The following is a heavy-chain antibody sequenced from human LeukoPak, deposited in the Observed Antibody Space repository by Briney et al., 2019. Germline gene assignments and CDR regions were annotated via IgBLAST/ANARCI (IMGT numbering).Heavy chain of an antibody. J-gene: IGHJ5*02. V-gene: IGHV4-38-2*02. Sequence: SETLSLTCTVSGYSISSGYYWGWIRQPPGKGLEWIGSIYHSGSTYYNPFLKSRVTISVDTSKNQFSLKLSSVTAADTAVYYCARVWDSSSWYLKDNWFDPWGQGTLDTVSS. CDR1: GYSISSGYY. CDR3: ARVWDSSSWYLKDNWFDP. D-gene: IGHD6-13*01. CDR2: IYHSGST.